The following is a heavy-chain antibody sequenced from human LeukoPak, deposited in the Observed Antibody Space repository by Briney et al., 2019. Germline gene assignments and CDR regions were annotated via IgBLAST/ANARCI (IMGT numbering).Heavy chain of an antibody. CDR2: IYYSGST. D-gene: IGHD3-22*01. CDR1: GGSISSGGYY. V-gene: IGHV4-31*03. Sequence: PSETLSLTCTVSGGSISSGGYYWSWIRQHPGKGLEWIGYIYYSGSTYCNPSLKSRVTISVDTSKNQFSLKLSSVTAADTAVYYCARDYYDSSGTNWFDPWGQGTLVTVSS. J-gene: IGHJ5*02. CDR3: ARDYYDSSGTNWFDP.